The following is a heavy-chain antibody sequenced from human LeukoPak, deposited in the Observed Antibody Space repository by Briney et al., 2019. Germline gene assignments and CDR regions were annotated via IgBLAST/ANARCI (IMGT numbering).Heavy chain of an antibody. CDR2: IYTSGST. CDR3: ARDRPPDYGDYDEPYYAFDI. CDR1: GGSISSYY. V-gene: IGHV4-4*07. D-gene: IGHD4-17*01. J-gene: IGHJ3*02. Sequence: KPSETLSLTCTVSGGSISSYYWSWIRQPAGKGLEWIGRIYTSGSTNYNPSLKSRVTMSVDTSKNQFSLKLSSVTAADTAVYYCARDRPPDYGDYDEPYYAFDIWGQGTMVTVSS.